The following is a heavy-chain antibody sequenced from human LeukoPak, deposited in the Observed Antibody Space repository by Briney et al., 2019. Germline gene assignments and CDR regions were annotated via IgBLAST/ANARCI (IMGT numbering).Heavy chain of an antibody. CDR3: ARLARSLNAFDI. CDR1: GGSISSGGYY. V-gene: IGHV4-30-2*01. J-gene: IGHJ3*02. Sequence: SQTLSLTCTVSGGSISSGGYYWSWIRQPPGKGLEWIGYIYHSGSTYYNPSLKSRVTISVDRSKNQFSLKLSSVTAADTAVYYCARLARSLNAFDIWGQGTMVTVSS. D-gene: IGHD6-13*01. CDR2: IYHSGST.